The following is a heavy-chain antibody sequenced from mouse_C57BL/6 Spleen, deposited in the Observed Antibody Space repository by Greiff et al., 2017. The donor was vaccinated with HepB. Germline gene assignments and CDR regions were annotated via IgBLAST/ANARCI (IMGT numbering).Heavy chain of an antibody. CDR3: ARLALYDYDGGGYAMDY. D-gene: IGHD2-4*01. CDR2: INPYNGDT. J-gene: IGHJ4*01. Sequence: EVKLQQSGPELVKPGDSVKISCKASGYSFTGYFMNWVMQSHGKSLEWIGRINPYNGDTFYNQKFKGKATLTVDKSSSTAHMELRSLTSEDSAVYYCARLALYDYDGGGYAMDYWGQGTSVTVSS. V-gene: IGHV1-20*01. CDR1: GYSFTGYF.